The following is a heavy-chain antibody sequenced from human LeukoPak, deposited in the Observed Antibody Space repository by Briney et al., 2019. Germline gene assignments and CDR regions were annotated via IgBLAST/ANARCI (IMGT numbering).Heavy chain of an antibody. D-gene: IGHD7-27*01. CDR1: GFIFSNSW. CDR2: IKPDGSEK. V-gene: IGHV3-7*04. Sequence: GGSLRLPCAASGFIFSNSWMNWVRQAPGKGLEWVAKIKPDGSEKYYVDSVKGRFTVSRDNAKNSLYLQMNSLRADDTAVYFCARGANWAFEYWGQGTLVTVSS. CDR3: ARGANWAFEY. J-gene: IGHJ4*02.